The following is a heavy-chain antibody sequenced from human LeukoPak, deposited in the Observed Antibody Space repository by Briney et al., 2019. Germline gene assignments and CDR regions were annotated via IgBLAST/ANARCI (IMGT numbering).Heavy chain of an antibody. Sequence: SETLSLTCVIDGGSFSDHYWSWIRQPPGKGLEWIGEINQSGSANYNPSLKSRVTISVDTSKNQFSLKLSSVTAADTALYYCARFASNTYYFNMDVWGKGTTVTISS. D-gene: IGHD1/OR15-1a*01. V-gene: IGHV4-34*01. CDR3: ARFASNTYYFNMDV. CDR1: GGSFSDHY. CDR2: INQSGSA. J-gene: IGHJ6*03.